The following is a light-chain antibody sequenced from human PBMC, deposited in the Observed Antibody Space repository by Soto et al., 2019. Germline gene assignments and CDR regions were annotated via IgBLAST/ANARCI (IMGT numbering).Light chain of an antibody. CDR3: QSYDSSLSGSV. V-gene: IGLV1-40*01. Sequence: QSVLTQPPSVSGAPGQRVTISCTGSSSNIGAGYDVHWYQQLPGTAPKLLIYGNSNRPSGVPDRFSVSKSGTSASLAITGIEADHEADYYCQSYDSSLSGSVLGGGTQLTVL. CDR2: GNS. CDR1: SSNIGAGYD. J-gene: IGLJ2*01.